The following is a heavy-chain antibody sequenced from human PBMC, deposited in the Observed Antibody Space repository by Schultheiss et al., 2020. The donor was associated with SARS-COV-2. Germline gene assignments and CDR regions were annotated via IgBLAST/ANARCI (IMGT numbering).Heavy chain of an antibody. CDR3: ARVKDCSSTSCLHYYYYMDV. CDR1: GFTFSSYA. CDR2: ISYDGSNK. J-gene: IGHJ6*03. Sequence: GGSLRLSCAASGFTFSSYAMHWVRQAPGKGLEWVAVISYDGSNKYYADSVKGRFTISRDNSKNTLYLQMNSLRAEDTAVYYCARVKDCSSTSCLHYYYYMDVWGKGTTVTVSS. V-gene: IGHV3-30-3*01. D-gene: IGHD2-2*01.